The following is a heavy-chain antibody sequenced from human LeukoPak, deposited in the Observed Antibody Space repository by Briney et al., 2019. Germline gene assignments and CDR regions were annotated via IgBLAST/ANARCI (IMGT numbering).Heavy chain of an antibody. J-gene: IGHJ4*02. V-gene: IGHV1-69*13. CDR1: GGTFSSYA. CDR2: IIPIFGTA. D-gene: IGHD3-10*01. CDR3: ATVPPITMVRGVTYYFDY. Sequence: ASVKVSCKASGGTFSSYAISWVRQAPGQGLEWMGGIIPIFGTANYAQKFQGRVTITADESTSTAYMELSSLRSEDTAVYYCATVPPITMVRGVTYYFDYLGQGTLVTVSS.